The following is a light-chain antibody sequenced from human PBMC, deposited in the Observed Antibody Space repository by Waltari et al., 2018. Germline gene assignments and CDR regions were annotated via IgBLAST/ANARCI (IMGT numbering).Light chain of an antibody. CDR3: AVWDDDLNGWL. J-gene: IGLJ3*02. CDR1: PSNIGSNA. CDR2: SYN. V-gene: IGLV1-44*01. Sequence: QSVLTLPPSASGTPGQWVSLSCSGGPSNIGSNAVSLSQQLPGTAPKLLIYSYNERPPGVPDRFSGSKSATSGSLAISELQSEDEADYFCAVWDDDLNGWLFGGGTKLTVL.